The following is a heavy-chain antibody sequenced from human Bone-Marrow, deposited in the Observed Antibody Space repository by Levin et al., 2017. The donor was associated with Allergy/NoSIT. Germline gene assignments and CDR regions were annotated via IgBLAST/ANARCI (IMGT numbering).Heavy chain of an antibody. CDR1: GYIFTSYE. Sequence: GASVKVSCKVSGYIFTSYEINWVRQAPGQGLEWMGWVNPNSGNTGYAQKFQGRVTMTRNSSLSTAYMELSSLKSEDTAVYYCARGGRGYCSGGTCYRYYYYGMDVWGQGTTVTVSS. CDR2: VNPNSGNT. V-gene: IGHV1-8*01. J-gene: IGHJ6*02. D-gene: IGHD2-15*01. CDR3: ARGGRGYCSGGTCYRYYYYGMDV.